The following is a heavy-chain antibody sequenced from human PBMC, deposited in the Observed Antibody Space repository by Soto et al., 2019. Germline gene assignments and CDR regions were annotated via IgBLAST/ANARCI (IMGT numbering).Heavy chain of an antibody. CDR3: ARESPFWSAYLDF. Sequence: GGSLRLSCAASGFTFSSYTMNWVRQAPGKGLEWVSYISASSSPTYYADSVKGRFTISRDNGKNSMFLQMNSLRDEDTAVYYCARESPFWSAYLDFWGQGTLVTVSS. J-gene: IGHJ4*02. D-gene: IGHD3-3*01. CDR1: GFTFSSYT. CDR2: ISASSSPT. V-gene: IGHV3-48*02.